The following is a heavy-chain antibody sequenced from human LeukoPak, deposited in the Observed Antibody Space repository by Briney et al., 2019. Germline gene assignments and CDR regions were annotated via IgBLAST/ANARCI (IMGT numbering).Heavy chain of an antibody. V-gene: IGHV1-69*13. Sequence: ASVKVSCKASGGTFSSYAISWVRQAPGQGLEWMGGIIPIFGTATYAQKYQGRGTITADESTSTDYMELSSLRSEDTAVYYCAREVRFLEWLDDYWGQGTLVTVSS. CDR1: GGTFSSYA. J-gene: IGHJ4*02. D-gene: IGHD3-3*01. CDR2: IIPIFGTA. CDR3: AREVRFLEWLDDY.